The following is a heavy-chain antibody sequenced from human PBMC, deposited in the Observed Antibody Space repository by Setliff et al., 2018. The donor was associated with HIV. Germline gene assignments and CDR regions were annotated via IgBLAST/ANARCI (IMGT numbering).Heavy chain of an antibody. D-gene: IGHD6-13*01. J-gene: IGHJ5*01. CDR3: ARVFSAGWFDS. Sequence: PGESLKLSCKTSGYDFTTNWVGWVRQMPGKGLEWMGIIRPADSDTRVNPSFQGHVTISADKSISTTYLQWSSLRASDTAMYYCARVFSAGWFDSWGQGTLVTVS. CDR1: GYDFTTNW. CDR2: IRPADSDT. V-gene: IGHV5-51*01.